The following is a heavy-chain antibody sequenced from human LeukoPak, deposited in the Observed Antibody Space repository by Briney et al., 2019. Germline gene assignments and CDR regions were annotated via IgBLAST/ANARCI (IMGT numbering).Heavy chain of an antibody. CDR3: ARDLGLGRGWYGGDY. Sequence: PGGSLRLSCAASGFSFSSYSMNWVRQAPGKGLEWVAIISKDGSNKYYADSVKGRFTISRDNSKSTVFLQMNSLRGEDTAVYYCARDLGLGRGWYGGDYWGQGTLVAVSS. V-gene: IGHV3-30*03. CDR2: ISKDGSNK. CDR1: GFSFSSYS. D-gene: IGHD6-19*01. J-gene: IGHJ4*02.